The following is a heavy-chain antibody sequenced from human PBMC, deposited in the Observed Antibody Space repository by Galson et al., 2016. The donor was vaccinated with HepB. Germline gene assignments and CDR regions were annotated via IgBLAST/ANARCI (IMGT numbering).Heavy chain of an antibody. CDR1: GLSVSKNY. CDR3: ARENYDLWSGYYFGGFDY. J-gene: IGHJ4*02. CDR2: IYSGGDT. V-gene: IGHV3-53*01. D-gene: IGHD3-3*01. Sequence: SLRLSCAASGLSVSKNYMSWVRQAPGKGLEWVSVIYSGGDTYYADSVKGRFTISRDNSQDTVYLQMNSLRAEDTAVYYCARENYDLWSGYYFGGFDYWGQGSLVTVSS.